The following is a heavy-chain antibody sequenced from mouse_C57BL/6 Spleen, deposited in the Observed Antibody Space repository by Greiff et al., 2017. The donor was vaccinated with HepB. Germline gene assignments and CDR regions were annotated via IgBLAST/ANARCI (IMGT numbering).Heavy chain of an antibody. CDR2: IYPGDGDT. D-gene: IGHD3-2*02. CDR3: ARGDGAQVPFAY. V-gene: IGHV1-80*01. J-gene: IGHJ3*01. CDR1: GYAFSSYW. Sequence: QVQLKESGAELVKPGASVKISCKASGYAFSSYWMNWVKQRPGKGLEWIGQIYPGDGDTNYNGKFKGKATLTADKSSSTAYMQLSSLTSEDSAVYFCARGDGAQVPFAYWGQGTLVTVSA.